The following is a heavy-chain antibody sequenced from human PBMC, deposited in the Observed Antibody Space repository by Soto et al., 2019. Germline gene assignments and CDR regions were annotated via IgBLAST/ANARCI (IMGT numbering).Heavy chain of an antibody. Sequence: QVQVVESGGGVVQSGRSLRLSCAASGFPVSTYSMYWVRQAPGKGLEWVALISYDGSKKDYADSVKGRFTISRDSSKNSLYLQMNSLRIDDTAVYYCVRCWGTGDGSDLRYNWFNPWGQGTLVTVS. J-gene: IGHJ5*02. CDR3: VRCWGTGDGSDLRYNWFNP. CDR1: GFPVSTYS. CDR2: ISYDGSKK. V-gene: IGHV3-30-3*01. D-gene: IGHD1-1*01.